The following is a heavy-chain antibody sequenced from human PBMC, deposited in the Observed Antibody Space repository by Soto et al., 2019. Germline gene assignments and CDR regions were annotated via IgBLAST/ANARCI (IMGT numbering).Heavy chain of an antibody. CDR2: ISGSGGST. J-gene: IGHJ4*02. D-gene: IGHD1-26*01. CDR1: GFTFSSYA. V-gene: IGHV3-23*01. Sequence: EVQLLESGGGLVQPGGSLRLSCAASGFTFSSYAMSWVRQAPGKGLEWVSAISGSGGSTYYADSVKGRFTISRDNSKNTLYLQMNSLRAEDTAVYYCAKDWGPRPGELPHFDCWGQGTLVTVSS. CDR3: AKDWGPRPGELPHFDC.